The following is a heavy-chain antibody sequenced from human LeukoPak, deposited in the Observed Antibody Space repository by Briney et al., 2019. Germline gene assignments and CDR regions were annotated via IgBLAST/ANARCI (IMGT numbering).Heavy chain of an antibody. Sequence: GASVKVSCKASGGTFSSYAISWVRQAPGQGLEWMGGIIPIFGTANYAQKFQGRVTITTDESTSTAYMELSSLRSEDTAVYYCARVGSSSWYGDYYYYMDVWGKGTTVTVSS. J-gene: IGHJ6*03. CDR3: ARVGSSSWYGDYYYYMDV. CDR1: GGTFSSYA. V-gene: IGHV1-69*05. CDR2: IIPIFGTA. D-gene: IGHD6-13*01.